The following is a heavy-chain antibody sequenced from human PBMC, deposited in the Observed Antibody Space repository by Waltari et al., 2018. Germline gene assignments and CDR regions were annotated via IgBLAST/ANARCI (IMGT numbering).Heavy chain of an antibody. J-gene: IGHJ3*02. CDR1: GGSFSGYY. D-gene: IGHD2-8*02. CDR3: ARPLVGAFDI. V-gene: IGHV4-34*01. Sequence: QVQLQQWGAGLLKPSETLSLTCAVYGGSFSGYYWSWIRQPPGKGLEWIGEINHSGSTNYHPSLKSRVTISVDTSKNQFSLKLSSVTAADTAVYYCARPLVGAFDIWGQGTMVTVSS. CDR2: INHSGST.